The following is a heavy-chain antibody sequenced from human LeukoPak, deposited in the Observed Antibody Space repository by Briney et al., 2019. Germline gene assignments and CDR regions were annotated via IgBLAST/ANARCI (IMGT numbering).Heavy chain of an antibody. CDR3: ASGSNSLYADAFDI. J-gene: IGHJ3*02. V-gene: IGHV6-1*01. Sequence: SQTLSLTCAISGDCVSSNTATWNWIRQSPSRGLEWLGRTYYRSKWYNDYTVSLESRITINPDTSKNQFSLQLKSVTPEDTAVYYCASGSNSLYADAFDIWGQGTMVTVSS. CDR2: TYYRSKWYN. D-gene: IGHD1-26*01. CDR1: GDCVSSNTAT.